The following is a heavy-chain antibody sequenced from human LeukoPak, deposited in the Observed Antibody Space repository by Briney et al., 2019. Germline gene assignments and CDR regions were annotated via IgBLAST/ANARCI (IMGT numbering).Heavy chain of an antibody. D-gene: IGHD3-22*01. CDR3: STSFYDSSGYRY. CDR1: GFTFRNYG. V-gene: IGHV3-15*01. Sequence: GGSLRLSCAASGFTFRNYGMSWVRQAPGKGLEWVGRIKSKIDGGTIDYAAPVKGRFTISRDDSKNTLSLEMISLKTEDTAVYYCSTSFYDSSGYRYWGQGTLVTVSS. J-gene: IGHJ4*02. CDR2: IKSKIDGGTI.